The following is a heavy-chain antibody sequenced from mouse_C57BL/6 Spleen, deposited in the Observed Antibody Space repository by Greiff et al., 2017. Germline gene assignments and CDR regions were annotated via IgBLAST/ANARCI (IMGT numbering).Heavy chain of an antibody. J-gene: IGHJ4*01. CDR3: AREAYYYGSSRGSMDY. CDR1: GFSLTSYG. D-gene: IGHD1-1*01. V-gene: IGHV2-6*01. CDR2: IWGVGST. Sequence: VQVVESGPGLVAPSQSLSITCTVSGFSLTSYGVDWVRQSPGKGLEWLGVIWGVGSTNYNYALNSRLGTSKDNSRSQVFLKRSRLQTDDTAMYYCAREAYYYGSSRGSMDYWGQGTSVTVSS.